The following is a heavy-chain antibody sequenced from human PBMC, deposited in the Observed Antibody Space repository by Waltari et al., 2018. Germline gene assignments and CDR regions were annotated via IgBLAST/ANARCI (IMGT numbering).Heavy chain of an antibody. J-gene: IGHJ6*03. CDR3: ARGSGYCSSTSCYGYYYYYMDV. V-gene: IGHV4-34*01. CDR2: INHSGST. Sequence: QVQLQQWGAGLLKPSETLSLTCAVYGGSFSGYYWSWIRQPPGTGLEWIGEINHSGSTNYNPSLKSRVTISVDTSKNQFSLKLSSVTAADTAVYYCARGSGYCSSTSCYGYYYYYMDVWGKGTTVTVSS. CDR1: GGSFSGYY. D-gene: IGHD2-2*01.